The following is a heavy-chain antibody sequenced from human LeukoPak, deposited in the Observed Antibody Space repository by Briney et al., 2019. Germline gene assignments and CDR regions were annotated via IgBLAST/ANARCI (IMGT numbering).Heavy chain of an antibody. D-gene: IGHD3-10*01. CDR1: GYRFTSYW. Sequence: GESLKISCKGSGYRFTSYWISWVRQMPGKGLEWMGRIDPSESYTNYSPSFQGHVTISADKSISTAYLQWSSLKASDTAMYYCARHKLPSYYYGSGSRPTQYYYYYGMDVWGQGTTVTVSS. V-gene: IGHV5-10-1*01. CDR2: IDPSESYT. CDR3: ARHKLPSYYYGSGSRPTQYYYYYGMDV. J-gene: IGHJ6*02.